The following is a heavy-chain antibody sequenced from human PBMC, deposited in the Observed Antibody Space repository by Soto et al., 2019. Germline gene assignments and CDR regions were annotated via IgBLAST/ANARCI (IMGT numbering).Heavy chain of an antibody. V-gene: IGHV1-69*02. Sequence: SVKVSCKASGGTFSSYTISWVRQAPGQGLEWMGRIIPILGIANYAKKFQGRVTITADKSTSTAYMELSSLRSEDMAVYYCARGFGWTNWFDPWGQGTLVTVSS. D-gene: IGHD3-10*01. J-gene: IGHJ5*02. CDR3: ARGFGWTNWFDP. CDR1: GGTFSSYT. CDR2: IIPILGIA.